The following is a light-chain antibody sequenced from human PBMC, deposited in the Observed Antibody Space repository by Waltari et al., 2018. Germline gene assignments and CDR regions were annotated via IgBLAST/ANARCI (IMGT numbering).Light chain of an antibody. Sequence: QSVLTQPPSVSEAPRQRVTISCSGSSSTIGNNAVTWYQQLPGKAPKLLIYYDDLLPSGVDDRFSGSKSGTSASLAISGLQSEDEADYYCAAWDDSLNGVVFGGGTKLTVL. CDR2: YDD. J-gene: IGLJ2*01. CDR3: AAWDDSLNGVV. V-gene: IGLV1-36*01. CDR1: SSTIGNNA.